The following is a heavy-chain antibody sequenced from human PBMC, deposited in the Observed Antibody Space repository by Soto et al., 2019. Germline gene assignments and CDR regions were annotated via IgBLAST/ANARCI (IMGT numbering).Heavy chain of an antibody. CDR2: ISSFSNYM. J-gene: IGHJ6*02. Sequence: PGGSLRLSCAVSGFTFNSYSMNWVRQAPGKGLEWVSSISSFSNYMYYTDSVKGRFTISRDNARNSLYLQMNSLRAEDTAVYYCARAGGYIIFFKQKTAYDMDVWGQGTTVTVSS. CDR3: ARAGGYIIFFKQKTAYDMDV. D-gene: IGHD2-2*02. V-gene: IGHV3-21*01. CDR1: GFTFNSYS.